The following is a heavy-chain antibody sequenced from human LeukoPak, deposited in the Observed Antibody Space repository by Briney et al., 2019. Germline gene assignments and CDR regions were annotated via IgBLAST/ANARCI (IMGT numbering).Heavy chain of an antibody. J-gene: IGHJ3*02. CDR2: IYYSGST. CDR1: GGSISNYY. CDR3: ARTLHYDFWSGYYPPNAFDI. V-gene: IGHV4-59*01. D-gene: IGHD3-3*01. Sequence: SETLSLTCTVSGGSISNYYWSWIRQPPGKGLEWIGYIYYSGSTNYDPSLKSRVTISVDTSKNQFSLKLSSVTAADTAVYYCARTLHYDFWSGYYPPNAFDIWGQGTMVTVSS.